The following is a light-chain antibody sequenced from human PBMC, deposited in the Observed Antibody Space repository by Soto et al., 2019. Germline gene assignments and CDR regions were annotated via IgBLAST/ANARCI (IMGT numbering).Light chain of an antibody. J-gene: IGLJ1*01. CDR2: EVS. Sequence: QSALTQPPSASGSPGQSVTISFTGTSSDVGGYNYVSWYQQHPGKAPKLMIYEVSKRPSGVTDRFSGSKSGNTASLTVSGLQAEDEADYYCSSYAGSNNYVFGTGTKLTVL. V-gene: IGLV2-8*01. CDR1: SSDVGGYNY. CDR3: SSYAGSNNYV.